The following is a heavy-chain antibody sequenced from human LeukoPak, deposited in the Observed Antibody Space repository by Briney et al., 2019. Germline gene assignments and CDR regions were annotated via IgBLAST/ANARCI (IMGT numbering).Heavy chain of an antibody. V-gene: IGHV3-7*01. J-gene: IGHJ4*02. Sequence: GESLRLSCAASGFTFSNYWMTWVRQAPGKGLEWVANINQDGSEKYYVDSMRGRFTISSDNAKNSLYLQMSSLSADDTAVYYCARENMRDGGIAAAGTDYWGQGTLVTVSS. CDR1: GFTFSNYW. CDR2: INQDGSEK. CDR3: ARENMRDGGIAAAGTDY. D-gene: IGHD6-13*01.